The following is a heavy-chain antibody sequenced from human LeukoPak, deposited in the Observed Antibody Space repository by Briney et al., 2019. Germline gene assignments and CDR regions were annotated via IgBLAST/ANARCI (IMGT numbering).Heavy chain of an antibody. CDR2: IHHDGRI. J-gene: IGHJ4*02. Sequence: SETLSLTCDVSGGSIDSTNWWNWVRQPPGKGLEWIGEIHHDGRINYNPSLKSRVTLSVDKSKNQFSLRLNSVTAADTAMYYCAREVRGTYFVDYWGQGTLVTVSS. V-gene: IGHV4/OR15-8*01. CDR1: GGSIDSTNW. D-gene: IGHD1-26*01. CDR3: AREVRGTYFVDY.